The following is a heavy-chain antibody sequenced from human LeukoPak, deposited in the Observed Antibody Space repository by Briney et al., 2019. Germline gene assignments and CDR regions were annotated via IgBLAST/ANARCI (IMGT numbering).Heavy chain of an antibody. V-gene: IGHV4-39*01. J-gene: IGHJ4*02. D-gene: IGHD6-19*01. CDR2: IYYSGST. CDR1: DGSISSSLYY. Sequence: SETLSLTCTVSDGSISSSLYYWGWIRQPPGKGLEWIGIIYYSGSTYYNPSLKSRVTISVETSKNQVSLRLSSVTAADTAVYYCARRDSSAGYFDYWGQGTLVTVSS. CDR3: ARRDSSAGYFDY.